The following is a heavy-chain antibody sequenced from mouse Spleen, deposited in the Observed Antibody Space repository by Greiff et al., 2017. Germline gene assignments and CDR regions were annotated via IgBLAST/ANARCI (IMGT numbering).Heavy chain of an antibody. CDR2: SRNKANDYTT. CDR1: GFTFSDFY. CDR3: ARDENYAMDY. J-gene: IGHJ4*01. V-gene: IGHV7-1*01. Sequence: EVQLVESGGGLVQSGRSLRLSCATSGFTFSDFYMEWVRQAPGKGLEWIAASRNKANDYTTEYSASVKGRFIVSRDTSQSILYLQMNALRAEDTAIYYCARDENYAMDYWGQGTSVTVSS.